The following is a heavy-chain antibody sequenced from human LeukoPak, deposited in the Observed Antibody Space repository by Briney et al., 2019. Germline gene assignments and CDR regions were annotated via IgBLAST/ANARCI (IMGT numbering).Heavy chain of an antibody. J-gene: IGHJ4*02. V-gene: IGHV4-39*07. D-gene: IGHD2-21*02. CDR1: SGSISSSSYY. CDR2: IYYDGST. Sequence: SETLSLTCTVSSGSISSSSYYRGWIRQPPGKGLEWIGNIYYDGSTYYTPSLKSRVTISVDTSKNQFSLKLNSVTAADTAVYYCARSVTAPYYCFDNWGRGTLVTVSS. CDR3: ARSVTAPYYCFDN.